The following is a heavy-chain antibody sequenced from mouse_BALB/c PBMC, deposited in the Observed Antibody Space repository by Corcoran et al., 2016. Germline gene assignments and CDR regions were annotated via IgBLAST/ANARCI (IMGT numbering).Heavy chain of an antibody. CDR3: ARRVMITTRGYFDV. CDR1: GYSFTSYY. V-gene: IGHV1S135*01. CDR2: IDPFNGGT. Sequence: EIQLQQSGPELMKPGASVKISCKASGYSFTSYYMHWVKQSHGKSLEWIGYIDPFNGGTSYNQKFKGKATLTVDKSSSTAYMHLSSLTSEDSAVYYCARRVMITTRGYFDVWGAGTTVTVSS. D-gene: IGHD2-4*01. J-gene: IGHJ1*01.